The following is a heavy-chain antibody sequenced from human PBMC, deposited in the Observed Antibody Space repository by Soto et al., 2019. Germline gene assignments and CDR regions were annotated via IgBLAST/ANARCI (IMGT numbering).Heavy chain of an antibody. D-gene: IGHD1-26*01. CDR3: ARHARIVGATFFDY. CDR1: GGTFSSYA. V-gene: IGHV1-69*01. CDR2: IIPIFGTA. J-gene: IGHJ4*02. Sequence: QVQLVQSGAEVKKPGSSVKVSCKASGGTFSSYAISWVRQAPGQGLEWMGGIIPIFGTANYAQKFQGRVPIPADHSSSTAYIELGTLRSDVTALYYCARHARIVGATFFDYWCQGTLVTLSS.